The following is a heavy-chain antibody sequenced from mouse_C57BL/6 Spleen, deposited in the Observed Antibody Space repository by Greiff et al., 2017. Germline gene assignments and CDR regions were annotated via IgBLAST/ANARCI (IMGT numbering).Heavy chain of an antibody. J-gene: IGHJ3*01. Sequence: VQLLQSGPELVKPGASVKMSCKASGYSFTDYNMNWVKQSNGKSLEWIGVIYPDYGTTSYNQKFKGKATLTVDQSSSTAYMQLNSLTSEDSAVYYCARSRGSGGFAYWGQGTLVTVSA. CDR1: GYSFTDYN. D-gene: IGHD1-3*01. V-gene: IGHV1-39*01. CDR3: ARSRGSGGFAY. CDR2: IYPDYGTT.